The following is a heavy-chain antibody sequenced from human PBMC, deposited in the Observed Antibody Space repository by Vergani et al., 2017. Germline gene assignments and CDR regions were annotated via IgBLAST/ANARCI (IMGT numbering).Heavy chain of an antibody. CDR1: GGSISSGDYY. D-gene: IGHD3-10*01. J-gene: IGHJ4*02. V-gene: IGHV4-30-4*01. Sequence: QVQLQESGPGLVKPSQTLSLTCTVSGGSISSGDYYWSWIRQPPGKGLEWNGYIYYSGSTYYNPSLKSRVTISVDTSKNQFSLKLSSVTAADTAVYYCARARRDYYGSGSYFARFDYWGQGTLVTVSS. CDR2: IYYSGST. CDR3: ARARRDYYGSGSYFARFDY.